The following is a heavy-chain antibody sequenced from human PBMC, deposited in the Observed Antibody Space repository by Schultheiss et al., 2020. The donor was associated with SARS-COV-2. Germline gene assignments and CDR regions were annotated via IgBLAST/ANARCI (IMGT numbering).Heavy chain of an antibody. D-gene: IGHD2-21*01. CDR3: ARGWSTWYSVWWYY. CDR2: IYHSGST. J-gene: IGHJ4*02. CDR1: GGSISSGGYY. V-gene: IGHV4-39*01. Sequence: SETLSLTCTVSGGSISSGGYYWSWIRQHPGKGLEWIGEIYHSGSTNYNPSLKSRVTISVDKSKNQFSLKLSSVTAADTAVYYCARGWSTWYSVWWYYWGQGTLVTVSS.